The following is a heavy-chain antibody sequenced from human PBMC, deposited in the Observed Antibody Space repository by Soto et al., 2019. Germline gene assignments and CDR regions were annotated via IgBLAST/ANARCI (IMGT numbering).Heavy chain of an antibody. Sequence: GGSLRLSCAASGFTFSSYSMNWVRQAPGKGLEWVSSISSSSSYIYYADSVKGRFTISRDNAKNSLYLQMNSLRAEDTAVYYSARGGKSPLPPYYYYGMDVWGQGTTVTVSS. CDR3: ARGGKSPLPPYYYYGMDV. CDR2: ISSSSSYI. D-gene: IGHD2-15*01. CDR1: GFTFSSYS. V-gene: IGHV3-21*01. J-gene: IGHJ6*02.